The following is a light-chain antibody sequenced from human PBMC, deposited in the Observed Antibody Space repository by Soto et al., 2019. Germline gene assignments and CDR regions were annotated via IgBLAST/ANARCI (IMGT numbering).Light chain of an antibody. CDR1: SSDVGSYNI. J-gene: IGLJ2*01. V-gene: IGLV2-23*02. CDR3: CSNAGSSTL. CDR2: GVT. Sequence: QSVLTQPASVSGSPGQSITISCTKTSSDVGSYNIVSWYQQHPGKAPKLMIYGVTKRPSGVSDRFSGSWSGNTASLTISGLQAEDEADYYCCSNAGSSTLFGGGTKVTVL.